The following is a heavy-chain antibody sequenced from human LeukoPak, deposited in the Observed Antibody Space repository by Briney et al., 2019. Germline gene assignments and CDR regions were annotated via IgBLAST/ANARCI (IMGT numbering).Heavy chain of an antibody. CDR1: GGSISSYY. CDR3: ARRGYSGHDDVSYFDY. V-gene: IGHV4-59*08. CDR2: IYYSGST. J-gene: IGHJ4*02. D-gene: IGHD5-12*01. Sequence: SETLSLTCTISGGSISSYYWSWIRQPPGKGLEWIGYIYYSGSTNYNPSLKSRVTISVDTSKNQFSLKLSSVTAADTTAYYCARRGYSGHDDVSYFDYWGQGTLVTVSS.